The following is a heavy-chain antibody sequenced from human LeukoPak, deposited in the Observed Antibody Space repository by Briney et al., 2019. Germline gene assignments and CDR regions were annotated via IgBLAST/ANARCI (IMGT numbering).Heavy chain of an antibody. J-gene: IGHJ4*02. CDR3: ARENSNSWYLDY. CDR1: GGSISSANW. V-gene: IGHV4-4*02. D-gene: IGHD6-13*01. Sequence: PSETLSLTCAVSGGSISSANWWSWVRQPPGKGLEWIGEISQSGSTNYNPSLKSRVTISVDTSKNQFSLKLSSVTAADTAVYYCARENSNSWYLDYWGQGTLVTVSS. CDR2: ISQSGST.